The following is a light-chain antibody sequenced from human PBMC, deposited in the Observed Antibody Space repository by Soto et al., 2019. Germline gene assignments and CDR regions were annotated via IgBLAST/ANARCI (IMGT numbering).Light chain of an antibody. Sequence: IDMTQAPASLPVSPGERRTLSSMASQSVRSNLAWYQQKPGQAPRFLIYGASTRATGIPARFSGSGSGTEFTLTISSLQSEDFAVYYCQQYDNWPLTFGGGTKVDIK. CDR3: QQYDNWPLT. J-gene: IGKJ4*01. CDR1: QSVRSN. CDR2: GAS. V-gene: IGKV3-15*01.